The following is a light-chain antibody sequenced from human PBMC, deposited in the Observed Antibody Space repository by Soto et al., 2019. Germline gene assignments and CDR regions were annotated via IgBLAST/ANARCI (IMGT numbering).Light chain of an antibody. CDR2: EVT. J-gene: IGLJ1*01. CDR3: LSFTSSTSLYV. Sequence: QSVLAQPASVSGSPGQSITISCTGTSSDVGGYNYVSWYQHHPGKAPKLMIYEVTNRPSGVSIRFSGSKSGTTASLTISGLQAEDEAVYYCLSFTSSTSLYVFGTGTKVTVL. V-gene: IGLV2-14*01. CDR1: SSDVGGYNY.